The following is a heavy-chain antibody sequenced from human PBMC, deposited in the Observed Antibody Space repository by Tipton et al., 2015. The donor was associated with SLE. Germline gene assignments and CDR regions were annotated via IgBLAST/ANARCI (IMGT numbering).Heavy chain of an antibody. Sequence: TLSLTCAVYGGSFSGYHWTWIRQPPGQGLEWIGEIADTGSPNCNPSLKSRATISLDTSKSQFSLILNSLTAADTAVYYCARGPFQRWPPGAYWGQGTLVTVSS. V-gene: IGHV4-34*01. CDR2: IADTGSP. J-gene: IGHJ4*02. CDR1: GGSFSGYH. D-gene: IGHD6-19*01. CDR3: ARGPFQRWPPGAY.